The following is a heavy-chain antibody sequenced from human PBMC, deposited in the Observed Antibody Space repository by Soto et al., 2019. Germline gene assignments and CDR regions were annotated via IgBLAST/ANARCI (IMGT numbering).Heavy chain of an antibody. CDR2: IYSGGST. J-gene: IGHJ4*02. CDR3: ARDRVSGWYARGGAEDY. Sequence: EVQLVESGGGLIQPGGSLRLSCAASGFTVSSNYMSWVRQAPGKGLEWVSVIYSGGSTYYADSVKGRFTISRDNSKDTXHLQMNRLSAADTAVYYCARDRVSGWYARGGAEDYWGQGTLVTVSA. V-gene: IGHV3-53*01. CDR1: GFTVSSNY. D-gene: IGHD6-19*01.